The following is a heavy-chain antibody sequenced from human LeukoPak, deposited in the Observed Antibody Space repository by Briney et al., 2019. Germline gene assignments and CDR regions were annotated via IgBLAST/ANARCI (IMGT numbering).Heavy chain of an antibody. CDR2: ISYDGSNK. Sequence: GGSLRLSCAASGFTFSSYGMHWVRQAPGKGLEWVAVISYDGSNKYYADSVKGRFTISRDNSKNTLYLQMNSLRAEDTAVYYCAKTAATVYLDYWGQGTLVTVSS. D-gene: IGHD2-15*01. J-gene: IGHJ4*02. CDR3: AKTAATVYLDY. CDR1: GFTFSSYG. V-gene: IGHV3-30*18.